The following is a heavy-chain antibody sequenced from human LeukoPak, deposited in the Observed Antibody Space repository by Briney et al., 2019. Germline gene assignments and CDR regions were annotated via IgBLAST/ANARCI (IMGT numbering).Heavy chain of an antibody. V-gene: IGHV1-18*01. Sequence: GASVKVSCKASGYTFMSYGISWVRQAPGQGLEWMGWISGYDGNTNYAQKLQGRVAMTRDTSTNTAYMDLRSLRSDDTAVYYCARDDGYSYRKGVDRFDYWGQGTLVTVSS. CDR1: GYTFMSYG. D-gene: IGHD5-18*01. J-gene: IGHJ4*02. CDR2: ISGYDGNT. CDR3: ARDDGYSYRKGVDRFDY.